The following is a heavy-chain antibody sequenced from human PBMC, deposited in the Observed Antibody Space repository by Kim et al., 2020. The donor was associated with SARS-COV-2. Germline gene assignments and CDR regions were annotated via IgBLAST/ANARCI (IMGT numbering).Heavy chain of an antibody. J-gene: IGHJ5*02. CDR3: ARVGIVVVPAAISWFDP. D-gene: IGHD2-2*02. V-gene: IGHV4-59*01. Sequence: RKSRGTISVDTSKNQFSLRLSSVTAADTAVYYCARVGIVVVPAAISWFDPWGQGTLVTVSS.